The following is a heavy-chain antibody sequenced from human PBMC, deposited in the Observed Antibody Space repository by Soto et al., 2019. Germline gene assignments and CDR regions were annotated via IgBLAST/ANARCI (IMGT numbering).Heavy chain of an antibody. CDR2: IWYDGSNK. J-gene: IGHJ6*02. CDR3: ARVMVVYSSSSSYYYGMDV. CDR1: GFTFSSYG. D-gene: IGHD6-6*01. Sequence: QVQLVESGGGVVQPGRSLRLSCAASGFTFSSYGMHWVRQAPGKGLEWVAVIWYDGSNKYYADSVKGRFTISRDNSKNTLDLQMNSLRAEDTALYYCARVMVVYSSSSSYYYGMDVWCQGTTVTLSS. V-gene: IGHV3-33*01.